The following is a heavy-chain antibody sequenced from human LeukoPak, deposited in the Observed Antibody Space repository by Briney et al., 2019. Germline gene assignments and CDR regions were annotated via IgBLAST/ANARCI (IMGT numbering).Heavy chain of an antibody. CDR1: GGSISSGGYS. Sequence: SQTLSLTCAVSGGSISSGGYSWSWIRQPPGKGLEWIGYIYHSGSTYYNPSLKSRVTISVDRSKNQFSLKLSSVTAADTAVYYRARGYDSNGPYYYYYYGMDVWGQGTTVTVSS. J-gene: IGHJ6*02. CDR3: ARGYDSNGPYYYYYYGMDV. CDR2: IYHSGST. D-gene: IGHD3-22*01. V-gene: IGHV4-30-2*01.